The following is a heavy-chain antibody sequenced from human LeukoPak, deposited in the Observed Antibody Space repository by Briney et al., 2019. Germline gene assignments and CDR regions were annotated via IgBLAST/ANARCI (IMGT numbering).Heavy chain of an antibody. CDR3: ARDGGSGWSFDY. Sequence: GGSLRLSCAASRFTFSDYYMNWIRQAPGKGLEWVYTISYADSVRGRFTISRDNTKNSLYLQMDSLTAEDTAVYYSARDGGSGWSFDYWGQGILVAVSS. J-gene: IGHJ4*02. CDR1: RFTFSDYY. V-gene: IGHV3-11*01. D-gene: IGHD6-19*01. CDR2: TI.